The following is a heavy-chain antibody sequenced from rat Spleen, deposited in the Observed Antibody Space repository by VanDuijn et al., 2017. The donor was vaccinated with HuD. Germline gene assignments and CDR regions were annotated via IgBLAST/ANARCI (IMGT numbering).Heavy chain of an antibody. CDR3: ARRRYRYRYDVMDA. CDR1: GFTFSNYD. V-gene: IGHV5-25*01. D-gene: IGHD1-5*01. J-gene: IGHJ4*01. Sequence: EVQLVESGGGLVQPGRSLKLSCAASGFTFSNYDMAWVRQAPTKGLEWVASISTSGGSTYYRDSVKGRFTVSRDNAKSTLYLQMDSLRSEDTATYYCARRRYRYRYDVMDAWGQGASVTVSS. CDR2: ISTSGGST.